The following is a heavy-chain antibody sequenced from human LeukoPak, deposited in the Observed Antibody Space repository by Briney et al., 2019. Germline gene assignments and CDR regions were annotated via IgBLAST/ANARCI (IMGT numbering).Heavy chain of an antibody. CDR3: ARGGGNIVATILYYFDY. CDR2: VWYDESNK. CDR1: GFTFRSYD. Sequence: PGGSLRLSCAASGFTFRSYDMHWVRQAPGKGLEWVAVVWYDESNKYYVDSVKGRFTISRDNSKNTLYLQMNSLRAEDTAVYYCARGGGNIVATILYYFDYWGQGTLVTVSS. J-gene: IGHJ4*02. V-gene: IGHV3-33*01. D-gene: IGHD5-12*01.